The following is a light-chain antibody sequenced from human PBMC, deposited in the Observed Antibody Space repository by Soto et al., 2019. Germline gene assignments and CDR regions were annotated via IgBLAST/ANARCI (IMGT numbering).Light chain of an antibody. V-gene: IGKV3-11*01. CDR2: DAS. Sequence: ESVLTQSPATLSLSPGERATLSCRASQSVSSYLAWYQQKPGQAPRLLIYDASNRATGIPARFSGSGSGTDFTLTISRLDPEDFAVYYCQQYGNSPITFGQGTRLDI. J-gene: IGKJ5*01. CDR3: QQYGNSPIT. CDR1: QSVSSY.